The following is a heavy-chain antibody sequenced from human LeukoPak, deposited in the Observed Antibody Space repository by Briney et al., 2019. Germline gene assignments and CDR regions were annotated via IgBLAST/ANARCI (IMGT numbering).Heavy chain of an antibody. J-gene: IGHJ4*02. CDR2: INHSGST. D-gene: IGHD6-19*01. CDR3: ARGLSGWYHTKYYFDY. CDR1: GGSFSGYY. V-gene: IGHV4-34*01. Sequence: SETLSLTCAVYGGSFSGYYWSWIRQPPGKGLEWIGEINHSGSTNYNPSLKSRVTISVDTSKNQFSLKLSSVIAADTAVYYCARGLSGWYHTKYYFDYWGQGTLATVSS.